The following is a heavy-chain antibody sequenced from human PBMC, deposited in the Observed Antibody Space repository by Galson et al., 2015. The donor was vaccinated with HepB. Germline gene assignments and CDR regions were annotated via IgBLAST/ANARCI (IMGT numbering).Heavy chain of an antibody. CDR2: IIPIFGTA. Sequence: SVKVSCKASGGTFSSYAISWVRQAPGQGLEWMGGIIPIFGTANYAQKFQGRVTITADESTSTAYMELSSLRSEDTAVYYRARAPFHIVVVTAMAGGMDVWGQGTTVTVSS. CDR1: GGTFSSYA. D-gene: IGHD2-21*02. J-gene: IGHJ6*02. V-gene: IGHV1-69*13. CDR3: ARAPFHIVVVTAMAGGMDV.